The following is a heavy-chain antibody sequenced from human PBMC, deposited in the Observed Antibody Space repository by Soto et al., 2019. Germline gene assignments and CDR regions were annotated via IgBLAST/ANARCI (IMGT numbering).Heavy chain of an antibody. Sequence: GGSLRLSCAASGFTFSSYSMNWVRQAPGKGLEWVSSISSSSSYIYYADSVKGRSTISRDNAKNSLYLQMNSLRAEDTAVYYCARGGDIVVVPAAPDDFDTWGQGTMVTVSS. V-gene: IGHV3-21*01. CDR1: GFTFSSYS. J-gene: IGHJ3*02. CDR3: ARGGDIVVVPAAPDDFDT. CDR2: ISSSSSYI. D-gene: IGHD2-2*01.